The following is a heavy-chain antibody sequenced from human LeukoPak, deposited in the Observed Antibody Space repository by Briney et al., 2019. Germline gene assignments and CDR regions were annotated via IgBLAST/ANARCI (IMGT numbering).Heavy chain of an antibody. CDR3: AGAPTPPDYDSSLDY. CDR2: IYRGGNT. D-gene: IGHD3-22*01. V-gene: IGHV3-53*01. CDR1: EFTVSSNY. Sequence: GGSLRLSCAASEFTVSSNYMSWVRQAPGKGLERVSVIYRGGNTYYAESVKGRFTISRDNSENTLYLQMSSLRAEDTAVYYCAGAPTPPDYDSSLDYWGQGTLVTVSS. J-gene: IGHJ4*02.